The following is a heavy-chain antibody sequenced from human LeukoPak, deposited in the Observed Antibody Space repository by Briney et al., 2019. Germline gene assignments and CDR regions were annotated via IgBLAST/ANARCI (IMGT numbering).Heavy chain of an antibody. V-gene: IGHV5-51*03. Sequence: PGESLKISCKGSGYSFTSYWIGWVRQMPGKGLEWIGIIYPGDSDTRYSPSFQGQVTISADKSISTAYLQWSSLKASDTAMYYCAREGGIAAAGSRWFDPWGQGTLVTVSS. D-gene: IGHD6-13*01. CDR1: GYSFTSYW. CDR2: IYPGDSDT. J-gene: IGHJ5*02. CDR3: AREGGIAAAGSRWFDP.